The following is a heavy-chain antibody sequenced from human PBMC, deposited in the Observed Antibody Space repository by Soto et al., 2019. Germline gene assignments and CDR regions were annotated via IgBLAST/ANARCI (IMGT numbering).Heavy chain of an antibody. CDR2: IYYSGST. D-gene: IGHD4-17*01. Sequence: QVQLQESGPGLVKPSETLSLTCTVSGGSVSSGSYDWSWIRQPPGKGLEWIGYIYYSGSTNDNPSLTSRVTISVDTSKHQFSLKLSSVTAADTAVYYCARMRVGSDGDSWDYWGQGTLVTVSS. V-gene: IGHV4-61*01. CDR1: GGSVSSGSYD. J-gene: IGHJ4*02. CDR3: ARMRVGSDGDSWDY.